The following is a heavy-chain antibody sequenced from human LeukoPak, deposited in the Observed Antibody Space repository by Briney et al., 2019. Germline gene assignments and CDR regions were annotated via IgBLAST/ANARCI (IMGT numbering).Heavy chain of an antibody. CDR3: AKFGLGTAVAGTGY. D-gene: IGHD6-19*01. V-gene: IGHV3-23*01. J-gene: IGHJ4*02. CDR2: ISGSGGST. CDR1: GFTVSSNY. Sequence: GGSLRLSCAASGFTVSSNYMSWVRQGPGKGLEWVSAISGSGGSTYYADSVKGRFTISRDNSKNTLYLQMNSLRAEDTAVYYCAKFGLGTAVAGTGYWGQGTLVTVPS.